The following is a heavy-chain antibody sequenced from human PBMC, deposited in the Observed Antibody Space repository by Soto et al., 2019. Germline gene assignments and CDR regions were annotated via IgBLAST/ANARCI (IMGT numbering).Heavy chain of an antibody. CDR3: ARTLKNQLPPYYYAMDV. CDR2: ISPSDSAA. V-gene: IGHV3-48*03. Sequence: EEQLVESGGGLVHPGGSLRLSCSASGFTFSRYEMNWVRQGPGRGLEWISYISPSDSAAYYADSVKGRFTISRDNAKNTLILQMNSLRAEDTAVYYCARTLKNQLPPYYYAMDVWGQGTTFTVSS. D-gene: IGHD1-1*01. CDR1: GFTFSRYE. J-gene: IGHJ6*02.